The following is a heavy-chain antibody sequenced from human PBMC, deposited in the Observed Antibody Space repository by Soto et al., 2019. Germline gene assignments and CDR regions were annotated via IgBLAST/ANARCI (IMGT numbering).Heavy chain of an antibody. CDR3: ARRWGRTFDY. CDR2: IYYTGST. J-gene: IGHJ4*02. V-gene: IGHV4-59*01. CDR1: GGSISSYF. Sequence: SETLSLTCTVSGGSISSYFWSWIRQPPGKGLEWIGYIYYTGSTNYNPSLKSRVTISVDTSKNQFSLQLSSVTAADTAVYYCARRWGRTFDYWGQGTLVTVSS. D-gene: IGHD7-27*01.